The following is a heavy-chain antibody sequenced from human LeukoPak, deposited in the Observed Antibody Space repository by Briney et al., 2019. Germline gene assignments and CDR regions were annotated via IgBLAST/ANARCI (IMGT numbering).Heavy chain of an antibody. D-gene: IGHD3-3*01. Sequence: SVKVSCKASGGTFSSYAISWVRQAPGQGLEWMGGIIPIFGTANYAQKFQGRVTITADESASTAYMELSSLRSEDTAVYYCAGGFWSGYSPSTEYFQHWGQGTLVTVSS. V-gene: IGHV1-69*13. CDR1: GGTFSSYA. CDR2: IIPIFGTA. J-gene: IGHJ1*01. CDR3: AGGFWSGYSPSTEYFQH.